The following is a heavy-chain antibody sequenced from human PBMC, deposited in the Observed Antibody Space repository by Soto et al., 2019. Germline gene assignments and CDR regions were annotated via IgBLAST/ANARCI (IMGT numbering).Heavy chain of an antibody. V-gene: IGHV1-8*01. J-gene: IGHJ4*02. CDR2: MNPNSGNT. D-gene: IGHD1-26*01. Sequence: VQLVQSGAEVKKPGASVKVSCKASGYSFTSYDINWVRQATGQGLEWMGWMNPNSGNTGYAQKYRGRVTMTRDNYITTSYMELTSLRDDDSAVYYCAGEKVGTTGIDFWGQGTLVTVSS. CDR1: GYSFTSYD. CDR3: AGEKVGTTGIDF.